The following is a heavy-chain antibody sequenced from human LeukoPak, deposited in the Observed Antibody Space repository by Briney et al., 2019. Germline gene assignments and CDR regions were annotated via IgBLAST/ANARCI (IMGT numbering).Heavy chain of an antibody. CDR1: GYTFTGYY. J-gene: IGHJ3*02. CDR3: ARVNYYDSSGYLDAFDI. D-gene: IGHD3-22*01. Sequence: ASVKVSCKASGYTFTGYYMHWVRQAPGQGLERMGWINPNSGGTNYAQKFQGRVTMTRDTSISTAYMELSRLRSDDTAVYYCARVNYYDSSGYLDAFDIWGQGTMVTVSS. CDR2: INPNSGGT. V-gene: IGHV1-2*02.